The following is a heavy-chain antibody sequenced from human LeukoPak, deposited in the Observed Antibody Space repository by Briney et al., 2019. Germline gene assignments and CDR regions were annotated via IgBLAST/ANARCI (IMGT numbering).Heavy chain of an antibody. V-gene: IGHV4-59*01. D-gene: IGHD7-27*01. Sequence: SETLSLTCTVSGGSISSYYWSWIRRPPGKGLEWIGNIYYSGGTNYNPSLKSRVTISVDTPKNQLSLKLSSVTAADTAVYYCARGWGYFDYWGQGTLVTVSS. CDR2: IYYSGGT. CDR1: GGSISSYY. J-gene: IGHJ4*02. CDR3: ARGWGYFDY.